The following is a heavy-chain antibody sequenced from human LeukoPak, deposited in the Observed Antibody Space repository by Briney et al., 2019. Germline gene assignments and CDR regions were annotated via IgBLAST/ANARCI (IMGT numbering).Heavy chain of an antibody. V-gene: IGHV1-69*02. J-gene: IGHJ4*02. CDR3: ARSPHKYSSPRFAYFDY. CDR2: IIPILGIA. Sequence: SVKVSCKASGGTFSSYTISWVRQAPGQGLEWMGRIIPILGIANYAQKFQGRVTITADKSTSTAYMELSSLRSEDTAGYYCARSPHKYSSPRFAYFDYWGQGTLVTVSS. D-gene: IGHD6-6*01. CDR1: GGTFSSYT.